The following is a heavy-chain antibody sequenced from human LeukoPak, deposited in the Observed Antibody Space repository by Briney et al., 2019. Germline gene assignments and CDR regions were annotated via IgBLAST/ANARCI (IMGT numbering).Heavy chain of an antibody. CDR1: GGSISSYY. CDR3: AGGVVAALDFDY. D-gene: IGHD2-15*01. J-gene: IGHJ4*02. Sequence: SGTLSLTCTVSGGSISSYYWSWIRQPPGKGLEWIGCIYYSGSTNYNPSLKSRVTISVDTSKNQFSLKLSSVTAADTAVYYCAGGVVAALDFDYWGQGTLVTVSS. V-gene: IGHV4-59*01. CDR2: IYYSGST.